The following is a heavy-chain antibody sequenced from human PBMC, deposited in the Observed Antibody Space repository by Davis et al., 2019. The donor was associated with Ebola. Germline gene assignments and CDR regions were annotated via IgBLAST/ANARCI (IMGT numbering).Heavy chain of an antibody. D-gene: IGHD6-6*01. Sequence: SDPLSPTCTVPGASISSGDYYWSWIRQSPGKGLEWIGYIYFSGSTFYNPSLRSRLTISVDTSENQFSLRLSSVTAADTAVYYCARGPKPLADSSSSVSFDYWGQGTLVTVAS. CDR2: IYFSGST. V-gene: IGHV4-31*03. J-gene: IGHJ4*02. CDR1: GASISSGDYY. CDR3: ARGPKPLADSSSSVSFDY.